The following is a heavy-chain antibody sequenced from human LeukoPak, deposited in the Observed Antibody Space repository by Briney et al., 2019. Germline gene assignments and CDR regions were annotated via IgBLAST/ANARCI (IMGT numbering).Heavy chain of an antibody. CDR2: VGAFGSSTI. CDR3: ARDLHYAFDI. Sequence: GGPLRLSCAASGFTFSSYSMNWVRQAPGKGLEWVSYVGAFGSSTISYADSVMGRFTISRDNAKNSVFLQMNRLRAEDTAVYYCARDLHYAFDIWGQGTRVSVSS. V-gene: IGHV3-48*01. J-gene: IGHJ3*02. CDR1: GFTFSSYS.